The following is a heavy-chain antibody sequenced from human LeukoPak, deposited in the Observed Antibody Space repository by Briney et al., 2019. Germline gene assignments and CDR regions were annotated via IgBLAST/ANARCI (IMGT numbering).Heavy chain of an antibody. CDR1: GFTFSNHY. V-gene: IGHV3-48*01. D-gene: IGHD1-26*01. J-gene: IGHJ4*02. CDR3: ARSLYSGRYYGGDY. CDR2: ISSSSSTI. Sequence: GGSLRLSCAASGFTFSNHYMDWVRQAPGKGLEWVSYISSSSSTIYYADSVKGRFTISRDNAKNSLYLQMNSLRAEDTAVYYCARSLYSGRYYGGDYWGQGTLVTVSS.